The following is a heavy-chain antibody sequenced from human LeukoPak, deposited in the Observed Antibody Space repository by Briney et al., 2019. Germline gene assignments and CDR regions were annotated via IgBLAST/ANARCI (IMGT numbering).Heavy chain of an antibody. CDR1: GYSFTSYW. CDR3: ARLRTGGYSSRYVDYFDY. CDR2: IYPGDSDT. V-gene: IGHV5-51*01. D-gene: IGHD6-13*01. Sequence: GESLKISCKGSGYSFTSYWISWVRQMPGKGLEWMGIIYPGDSDTRYSPSFQGQVTISADKSISTAYLQWSSLKASDTAMYYCARLRTGGYSSRYVDYFDYWGQGTLVTVSS. J-gene: IGHJ4*02.